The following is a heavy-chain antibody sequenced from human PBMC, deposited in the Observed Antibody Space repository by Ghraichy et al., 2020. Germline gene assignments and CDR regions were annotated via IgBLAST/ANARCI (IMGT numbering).Heavy chain of an antibody. D-gene: IGHD3-10*02. CDR3: ASVRRSVQGNYYYSYCMDV. V-gene: IGHV4-34*01. Sequence: SETLSLTCAVYGGSFSGYSWSWIRQPPGKGLEWIWEINHSGSTNYNPTLKSRLTISVDTSKNQFSLQLISVTAADTAVYYYASVRRSVQGNYYYSYCMDVSGKGTTLTVSS. CDR1: GGSFSGYS. CDR2: INHSGST. J-gene: IGHJ6*04.